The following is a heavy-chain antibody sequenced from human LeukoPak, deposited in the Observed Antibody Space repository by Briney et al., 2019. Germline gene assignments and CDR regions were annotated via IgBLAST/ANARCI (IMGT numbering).Heavy chain of an antibody. CDR3: ARVESSSHFDY. D-gene: IGHD6-13*01. CDR2: LSGSGGTT. V-gene: IGHV3-23*01. CDR1: GFTFSTYA. J-gene: IGHJ4*02. Sequence: GGSLRLSCIASGFTFSTYAMSWVRQAPGKGLEWVSGLSGSGGTTYHADSVKGRFTISRDNSKNTLYLQMNSLRAEDTAVYYCARVESSSHFDYWGQGTLVTVSS.